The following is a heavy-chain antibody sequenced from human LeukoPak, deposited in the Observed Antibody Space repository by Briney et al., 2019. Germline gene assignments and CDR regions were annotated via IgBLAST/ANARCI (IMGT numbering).Heavy chain of an antibody. D-gene: IGHD5-24*01. J-gene: IGHJ4*02. Sequence: GGSLRLSCVASGFTLGNHWMHWVRQAPGKGLEWVANIKQDGSKKSYVDSVKGRFTISRDNAKNSLYLQMNSLRAEDTAIYYCTRVGYIDEGIDYWGQGTLVTVSS. CDR3: TRVGYIDEGIDY. V-gene: IGHV3-7*04. CDR1: GFTLGNHW. CDR2: IKQDGSKK.